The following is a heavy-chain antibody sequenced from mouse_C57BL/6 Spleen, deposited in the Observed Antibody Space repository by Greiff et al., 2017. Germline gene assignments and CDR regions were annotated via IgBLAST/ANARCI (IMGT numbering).Heavy chain of an antibody. D-gene: IGHD2-5*01. CDR1: GFTFSSYG. J-gene: IGHJ4*01. Sequence: EVKLVESGGDLVKPGGSLKLSCAASGFTFSSYGMSWVRQTPDKKLEWVATISSGGSYTYYPDSVKGRFTISRDNAKNTLYLQMSSLKSEDTAMYYCARQTYYSNYRDAMDYWGQGTSVTVSS. CDR3: ARQTYYSNYRDAMDY. CDR2: ISSGGSYT. V-gene: IGHV5-6*02.